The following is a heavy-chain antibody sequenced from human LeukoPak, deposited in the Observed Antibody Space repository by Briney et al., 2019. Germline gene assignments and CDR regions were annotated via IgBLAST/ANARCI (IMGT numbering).Heavy chain of an antibody. V-gene: IGHV3-23*01. CDR1: GFTFSTYV. D-gene: IGHD1-14*01. CDR3: TKREPAVDNKWFDP. J-gene: IGHJ5*02. CDR2: ISGSGGTT. Sequence: GGSLRLSCAASGFTFSTYVMSWVRQAPRKGLEWVSTISGSGGTTYYADSVQGRFTISRDNSKNTLYLQMNSLRAEDTALYYCTKREPAVDNKWFDPWGQGNLVTVSS.